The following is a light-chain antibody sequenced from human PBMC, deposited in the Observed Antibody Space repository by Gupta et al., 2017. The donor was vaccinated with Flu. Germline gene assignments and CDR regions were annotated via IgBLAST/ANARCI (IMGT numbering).Light chain of an antibody. CDR1: SSKIGSNT. J-gene: IGLJ3*02. V-gene: IGLV1-44*01. CDR3: ASWDDSRNGGV. Sequence: VTISCSGSSSKIGSNTVNWYQQRPGTAPKLLIYNNNQRPSGVPDRFSGSKSDTSASLAISGLQAEDEADYYCASWDDSRNGGVFGGGTKLTVL. CDR2: NNN.